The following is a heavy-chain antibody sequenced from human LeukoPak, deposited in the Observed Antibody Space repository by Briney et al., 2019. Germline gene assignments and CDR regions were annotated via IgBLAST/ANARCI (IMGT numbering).Heavy chain of an antibody. J-gene: IGHJ4*02. CDR3: ARAAGGYDNNRAFYGYYFDY. D-gene: IGHD5-12*01. Sequence: GALGLSCAASGFTFSSYGMHWVRQAPGKGLEWVAVIWYDGSNKYYADSVKGRFTISRDNSKNTLYLQMNSLRAEDTAVYYCARAAGGYDNNRAFYGYYFDYWGQGTLVTVSS. CDR2: IWYDGSNK. CDR1: GFTFSSYG. V-gene: IGHV3-33*01.